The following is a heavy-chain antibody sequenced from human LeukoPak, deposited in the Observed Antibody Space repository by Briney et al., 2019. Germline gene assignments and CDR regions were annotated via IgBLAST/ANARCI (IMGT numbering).Heavy chain of an antibody. CDR2: ISAYNSNT. CDR1: GYTFTSYG. V-gene: IGHV1-18*01. CDR3: AREVGRGFDY. J-gene: IGHJ4*02. Sequence: ASVKVSCKASGYTFTSYGITWVRQAPGQGLEWMGWISAYNSNTHYAQKLQGRVTMTTDTSTSTAYMEVRSLRSDDTAVYYCAREVGRGFDYWGQGTLVTVSS. D-gene: IGHD1-26*01.